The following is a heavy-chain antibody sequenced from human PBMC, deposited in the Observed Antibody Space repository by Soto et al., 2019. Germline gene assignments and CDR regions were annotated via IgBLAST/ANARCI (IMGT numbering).Heavy chain of an antibody. CDR2: IYYSGST. V-gene: IGHV4-30-4*01. CDR1: GGSISSGDYY. J-gene: IGHJ3*02. Sequence: SETLSLTCTVSGGSISSGDYYWSWIRQPPGKGLEWIGYIYYSGSTYYNPSLKSRVTISVDTSKNQFSLKLSSVTAADTAVYYCASEGYCTNGVCDAFDICGQGTMVTVSS. D-gene: IGHD2-8*01. CDR3: ASEGYCTNGVCDAFDI.